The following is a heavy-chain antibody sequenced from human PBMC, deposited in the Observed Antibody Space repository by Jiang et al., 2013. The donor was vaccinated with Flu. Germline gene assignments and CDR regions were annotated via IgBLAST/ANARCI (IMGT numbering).Heavy chain of an antibody. CDR2: INSDGSST. CDR3: AREPTGYSSGWYGDAFDI. V-gene: IGHV3-74*01. Sequence: QLLESGGGLVQPGGSLRLSCAASGFTFSSYWMHWVRQAPGKGLVWVSRINSDGSSTSYADSVKGRFTISRDNAKNTLYLQMNSLRAEDTAVYYCAREPTGYSSGWYGDAFDIWGQGTMVTVSS. J-gene: IGHJ3*02. D-gene: IGHD6-19*01. CDR1: GFTFSSYW.